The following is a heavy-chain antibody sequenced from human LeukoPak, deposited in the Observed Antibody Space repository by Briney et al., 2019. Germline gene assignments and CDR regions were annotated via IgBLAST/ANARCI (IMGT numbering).Heavy chain of an antibody. V-gene: IGHV4-34*01. CDR3: ASARWNY. J-gene: IGHJ4*02. CDR2: IYHSGDT. CDR1: EASFTANW. D-gene: IGHD3-3*01. Sequence: SETLSLTCTVYEASFTANWWSWVRQPPGKGLEWLGEIYHSGDTNYNRSLKSRITISVDMSKNQFSLKLTSVTAADTAIYYCASARWNYWGQGTLVTVSS.